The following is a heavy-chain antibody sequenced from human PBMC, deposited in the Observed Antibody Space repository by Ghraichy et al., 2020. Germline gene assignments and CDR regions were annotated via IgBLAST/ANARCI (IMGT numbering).Heavy chain of an antibody. V-gene: IGHV3-74*01. CDR1: GFTFSSHW. Sequence: GGSLRLSCAASGFTFSSHWMLWVRQAPGKGLVWVSRISGDGITTNYADSVKGRFTISRDNAKNTLYLQMTSLRAEDSAVYFCARVRIAAGHLDYWGQGTLVTGSS. CDR3: ARVRIAAGHLDY. J-gene: IGHJ4*02. D-gene: IGHD6-13*01. CDR2: ISGDGITT.